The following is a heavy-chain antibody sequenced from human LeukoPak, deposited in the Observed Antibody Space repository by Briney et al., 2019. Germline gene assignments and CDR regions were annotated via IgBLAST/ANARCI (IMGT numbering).Heavy chain of an antibody. D-gene: IGHD5-24*01. CDR3: ARQRPGYINDAFDI. J-gene: IGHJ3*02. CDR1: GYSFSNEW. CDR2: IYPGDSDT. Sequence: GESLKISCKASGYSFSNEWIGWVRQVPGKGLEWMGIIYPGDSDTRYSPSLQGQVTISADKSINTAFLQWSSLGPSDTAIYFCARQRPGYINDAFDIWGQGTRVTVSS. V-gene: IGHV5-51*01.